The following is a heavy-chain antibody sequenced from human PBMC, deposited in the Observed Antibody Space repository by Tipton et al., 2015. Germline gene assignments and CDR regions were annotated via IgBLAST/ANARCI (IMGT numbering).Heavy chain of an antibody. CDR1: GGSISSITW. D-gene: IGHD2/OR15-2a*01. J-gene: IGHJ3*02. CDR3: ARDKTFEAFDI. Sequence: TLSLTCTVSGGSISSITWWTWVRQPPGKGLEWIGQIYHSGNTNYDPSFQSRLTMSVDSSKGQFSLHLKSVTAADTAVYYCARDKTFEAFDIWGQGTKVTVSS. CDR2: IYHSGNT. V-gene: IGHV4-4*02.